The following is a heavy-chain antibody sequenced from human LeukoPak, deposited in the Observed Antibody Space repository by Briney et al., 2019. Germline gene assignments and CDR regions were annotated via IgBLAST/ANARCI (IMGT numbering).Heavy chain of an antibody. CDR2: INHSGST. Sequence: SETLSLTCAVYGGSFSGYYWSWIRQPPGKGLEWIGEINHSGSTNYNPSLKSRVTISVDTSKNQFSLKLSSVTAADTAVYYCAGASSWPYGYYYYGMDVWGQGTTVTVSS. J-gene: IGHJ6*02. CDR3: AGASSWPYGYYYYGMDV. D-gene: IGHD6-13*01. V-gene: IGHV4-34*01. CDR1: GGSFSGYY.